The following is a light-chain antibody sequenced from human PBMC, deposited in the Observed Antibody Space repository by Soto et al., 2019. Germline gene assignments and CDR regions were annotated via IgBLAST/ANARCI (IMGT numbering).Light chain of an antibody. CDR1: QSISSYY. CDR2: GAS. J-gene: IGKJ1*01. Sequence: EIVLTQSPGTLSLSPGERATLSCRASQSISSYYLAWYQQKPGQAPRLLIHGASSRATGIPDRFSGSGSGTDFTLTISRLEPEDFAVYYWQQYGTSRPWAFGQGTKVEIK. V-gene: IGKV3-20*01. CDR3: QQYGTSRPWA.